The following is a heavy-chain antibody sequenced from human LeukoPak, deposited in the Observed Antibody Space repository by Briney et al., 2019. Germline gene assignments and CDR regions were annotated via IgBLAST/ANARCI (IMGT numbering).Heavy chain of an antibody. Sequence: GASVKVSCKASGRTFSSYAIRWVRQAPGQGLEWMGRIIPLLGIANYAQKFQGRVTITADKSTSTAYMALSRLRSEDTAVYYCATDHHTILYYFDYWGQGTLVTVSS. CDR2: IIPLLGIA. V-gene: IGHV1-69*04. D-gene: IGHD3-3*01. CDR1: GRTFSSYA. CDR3: ATDHHTILYYFDY. J-gene: IGHJ4*02.